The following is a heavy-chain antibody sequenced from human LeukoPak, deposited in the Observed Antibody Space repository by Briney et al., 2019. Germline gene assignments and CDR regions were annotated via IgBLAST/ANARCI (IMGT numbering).Heavy chain of an antibody. D-gene: IGHD2-21*02. V-gene: IGHV3-23*01. J-gene: IGHJ4*02. CDR1: GFTFSSYA. Sequence: PGGSLRLSCAASGFTFSSYAMSWVRQAPGKGLEWVSAISGSGGSTYYADSVKGRFTISRDYAKNSLYLQMNSLRAEDTAVYYCVRACGGDCYLADYWGQGTLVTVSS. CDR2: ISGSGGST. CDR3: VRACGGDCYLADY.